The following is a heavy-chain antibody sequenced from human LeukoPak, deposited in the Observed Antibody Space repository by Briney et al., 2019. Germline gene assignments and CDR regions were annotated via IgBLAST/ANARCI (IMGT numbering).Heavy chain of an antibody. J-gene: IGHJ4*02. CDR2: ISWSSGHL. CDR3: AKDIVKGSASGTFDH. CDR1: GFTFEDYG. Sequence: GGSLRLSCSGSGFTFEDYGMHWVRQAPGKGLEWVASISWSSGHLGYGDSVEGRFTVSRDNAKNSLSLEMNSLRVEDTAFYFCAKDIVKGSASGTFDHWGQGTLVTVSS. V-gene: IGHV3-9*01. D-gene: IGHD3-10*01.